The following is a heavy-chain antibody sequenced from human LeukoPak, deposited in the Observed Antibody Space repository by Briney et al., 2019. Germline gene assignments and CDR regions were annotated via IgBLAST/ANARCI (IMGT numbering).Heavy chain of an antibody. V-gene: IGHV3-23*01. J-gene: IGHJ4*02. CDR1: GFTFSSYA. Sequence: GGSLRLSCAASGFTFSSYAMSWVRQAPGKGLEWVSAISGSGGSTYYADSVKGRFTISRDNSKNTLYLQMNSLRAEDTAVYYCAKDTKHSYSSGWYDSYRGQGTLVTVSS. CDR3: AKDTKHSYSSGWYDSY. CDR2: ISGSGGST. D-gene: IGHD6-19*01.